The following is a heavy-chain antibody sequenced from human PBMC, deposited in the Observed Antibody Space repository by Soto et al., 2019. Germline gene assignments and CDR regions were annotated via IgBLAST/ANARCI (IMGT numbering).Heavy chain of an antibody. V-gene: IGHV1-18*01. CDR1: GYTFTSYG. D-gene: IGHD1-26*01. CDR2: ISAYNGNT. J-gene: IGHJ6*03. CDR3: ARDSGSPIYYYYYMDV. Sequence: ASVKVSCKASGYTFTSYGISWARQAPGQGLEWMGWISAYNGNTNYAQKLQGRVTMTTDTSTSTAYMELRSLRSDDTAVYYCARDSGSPIYYYYYMDVWGKGTTVTVSS.